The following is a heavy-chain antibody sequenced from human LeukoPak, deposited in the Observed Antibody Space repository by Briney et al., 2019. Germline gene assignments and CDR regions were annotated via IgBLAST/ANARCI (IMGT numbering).Heavy chain of an antibody. Sequence: GGALRLSRVASLFTLISYYMNWVRQPAGTELAWVSCITSSSSYIYYTDSVKGRFSIARDNAKNSQWLQMDRPRADDTAVYYCARGLSSGYGTCWLDSWGERGLVTVSS. CDR3: ARGLSSGYGTCWLDS. CDR2: ITSSSSYI. D-gene: IGHD6-13*01. V-gene: IGHV3-21*06. J-gene: IGHJ4*02. CDR1: LFTLISYY.